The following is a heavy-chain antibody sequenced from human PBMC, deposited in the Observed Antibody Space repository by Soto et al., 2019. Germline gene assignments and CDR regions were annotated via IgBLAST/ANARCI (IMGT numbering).Heavy chain of an antibody. CDR3: AREASPNSRGWYTVLVRWFDP. V-gene: IGHV4-31*03. D-gene: IGHD6-19*01. J-gene: IGHJ5*02. CDR1: GGSINSGDYY. CDR2: ISYSGNT. Sequence: QVQLQESGPGLVKPSQTLSLTCTVSGGSINSGDYYWSWVRQVPGKGLEWIGFISYSGNTHYNPSLESRVTISKDTSKNQFSLRLNSMTAADSAVYYCAREASPNSRGWYTVLVRWFDPWGQGTLVTVSS.